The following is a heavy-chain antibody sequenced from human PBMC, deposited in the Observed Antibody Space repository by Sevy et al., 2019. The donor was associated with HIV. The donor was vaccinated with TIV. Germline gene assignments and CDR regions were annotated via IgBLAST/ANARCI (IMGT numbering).Heavy chain of an antibody. J-gene: IGHJ4*02. V-gene: IGHV4-39*01. CDR2: IYYSGST. CDR3: ARRNYYDSSGYGY. Sequence: SETLSLTCTVSGGSISSSSYYWGWIRQPPGKGLEWIGSIYYSGSTYYNPSLKSRVTISVDTSKDQFSLKLSSVTAADTAVYYCARRNYYDSSGYGYWGQGTLVTVSS. CDR1: GGSISSSSYY. D-gene: IGHD3-22*01.